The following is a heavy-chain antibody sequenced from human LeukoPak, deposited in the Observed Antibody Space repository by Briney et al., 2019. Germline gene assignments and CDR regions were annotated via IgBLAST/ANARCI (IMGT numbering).Heavy chain of an antibody. CDR1: GGSVSSSNYY. Sequence: SETLSLTCIVSGGSVSSSNYYWTWIRQPPGKGLEWIGYIYFSGKTKYNSSLRSRVTISLDTSKNQFSLKLGSVTAADTAVYYCARGKEGYGYWGQGTLVTVSS. J-gene: IGHJ4*02. V-gene: IGHV4-61*01. CDR3: ARGKEGYGY. CDR2: IYFSGKT. D-gene: IGHD1-1*01.